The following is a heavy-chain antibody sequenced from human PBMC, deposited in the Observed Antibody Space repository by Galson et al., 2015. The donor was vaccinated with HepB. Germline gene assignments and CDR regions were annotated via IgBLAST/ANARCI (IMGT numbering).Heavy chain of an antibody. J-gene: IGHJ4*02. CDR1: GFTFSSYN. CDR2: ISSSSSPI. CDR3: ATGGSSWYLFDY. V-gene: IGHV3-48*02. D-gene: IGHD6-13*01. Sequence: SLRLSCAASGFTFSSYNMHWVRQAPGKGLEWVSFISSSSSPIYYADSVQGRFTISRDNAKNSLYLQMNSLRDEDTAVYYCATGGSSWYLFDYWGQGTLVTVSS.